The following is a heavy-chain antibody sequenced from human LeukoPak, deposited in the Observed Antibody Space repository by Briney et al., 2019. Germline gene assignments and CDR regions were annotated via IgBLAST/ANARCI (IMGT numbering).Heavy chain of an antibody. D-gene: IGHD2-15*01. V-gene: IGHV4-31*03. CDR1: GGSISSGGSC. CDR2: IYYSGST. Sequence: SQTLSLTCTVSGGSISSGGSCWSWIRQHPGKGLEWIGIIYYSGSTYYNPSLMSRLTISVDASKNQFSLKLSSVTAADTAVYYCATSQCRGGSCYFDYWGQGTLVTVSS. CDR3: ATSQCRGGSCYFDY. J-gene: IGHJ4*02.